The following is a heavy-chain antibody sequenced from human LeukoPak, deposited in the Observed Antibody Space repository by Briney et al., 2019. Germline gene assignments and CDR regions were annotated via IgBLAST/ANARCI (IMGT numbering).Heavy chain of an antibody. Sequence: GASVKVSCKASGYTFTSYGISWVRQAPGQGLEWMGWISAYNGNTNYAQKLQGRVTMTTDTSTSTAYMELRSLRSDDTAVYYCARAPYYDSSGYYTSDYWGQGTLVTVSS. CDR1: GYTFTSYG. CDR3: ARAPYYDSSGYYTSDY. CDR2: ISAYNGNT. D-gene: IGHD3-22*01. J-gene: IGHJ4*02. V-gene: IGHV1-18*01.